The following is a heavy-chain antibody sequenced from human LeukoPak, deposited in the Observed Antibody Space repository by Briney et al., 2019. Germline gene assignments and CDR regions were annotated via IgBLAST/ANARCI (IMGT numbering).Heavy chain of an antibody. CDR1: GFTFSNAW. J-gene: IGHJ4*02. CDR2: IYRGGST. V-gene: IGHV3-53*01. Sequence: GGSLRLSCAASGFTFSNAWMSWVRQAPGKGLEWVSVIYRGGSTSYAGSVKGRFTVSRDNSKNTLYLQMNSLRAEDTAVYYCARGGARQQLVENYFDYWGQGTLVTVSS. D-gene: IGHD6-13*01. CDR3: ARGGARQQLVENYFDY.